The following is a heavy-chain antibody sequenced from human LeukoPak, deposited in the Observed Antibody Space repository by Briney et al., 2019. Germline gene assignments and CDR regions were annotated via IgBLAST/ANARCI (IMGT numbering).Heavy chain of an antibody. CDR1: GFTFSSYS. V-gene: IGHV3-21*01. J-gene: IGHJ6*02. Sequence: GGSLRLSCAASGFTFSSYSMNWVRQAPGKGLELVSSISSSSSYIYYADSVKGRFTISRDNAKNSLYLQMNSLRAEDTAVYYCARFGTGTPYYYYYGMDVWGQGTTVTVSS. CDR3: ARFGTGTPYYYYYGMDV. D-gene: IGHD1-1*01. CDR2: ISSSSSYI.